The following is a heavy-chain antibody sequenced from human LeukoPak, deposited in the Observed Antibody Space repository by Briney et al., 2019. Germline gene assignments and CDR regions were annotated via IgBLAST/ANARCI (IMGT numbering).Heavy chain of an antibody. D-gene: IGHD3-10*01. J-gene: IGHJ5*01. CDR3: ARSRQASGLFNS. V-gene: IGHV4-59*10. CDR2: IYDRGPA. Sequence: SETLSLTCTVYGGSISSYYWSWIRQPAGKGLEWIGCIYDRGPAYYNPSLKSRFTISVDRPKNQFFLNVTSLTAADTAVYYCARSRQASGLFNSWGQGTLVVVSS. CDR1: GGSISSYY.